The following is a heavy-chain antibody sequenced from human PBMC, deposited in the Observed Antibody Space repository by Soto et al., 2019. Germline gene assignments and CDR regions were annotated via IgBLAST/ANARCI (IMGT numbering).Heavy chain of an antibody. J-gene: IGHJ6*02. D-gene: IGHD5-12*01. Sequence: GASVKVSCKASGGTFSTYTISWVRQAPGQGLEWMGRIIPILNSVNYAQKFQGRVTITADKTTSTAYMELSSLRSEDTAVYYCARIVATVITREHHYYYYYGMDVWGQGTTVTVSS. CDR1: GGTFSTYT. V-gene: IGHV1-69*08. CDR2: IIPILNSV. CDR3: ARIVATVITREHHYYYYYGMDV.